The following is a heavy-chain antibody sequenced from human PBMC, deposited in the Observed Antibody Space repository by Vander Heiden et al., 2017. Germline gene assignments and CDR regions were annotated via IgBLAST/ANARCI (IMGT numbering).Heavy chain of an antibody. CDR2: ISGSGDTT. D-gene: IGHD1-26*01. CDR3: ARDGWGSGRYH. J-gene: IGHJ5*02. V-gene: IGHV3-23*01. Sequence: EVQLLESGGGLVQTGGSLRISCAAYGFTFTSYAMSWVRQAPGKGLEWVSAISGSGDTTYYADSVKGRFTISRDNSKNTLYLQLNSLTAEDTAVYYCARDGWGSGRYHWGHGTLVTVSS. CDR1: GFTFTSYA.